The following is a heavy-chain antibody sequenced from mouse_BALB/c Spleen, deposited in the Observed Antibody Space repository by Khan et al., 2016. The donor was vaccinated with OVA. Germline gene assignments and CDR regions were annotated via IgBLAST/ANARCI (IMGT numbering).Heavy chain of an antibody. V-gene: IGHV5-6-3*01. CDR3: ARMARTIN. CDR1: GFTFSSYG. CDR2: INSNGGST. J-gene: IGHJ2*01. Sequence: EVELVESGGGLVQPGGSLKLSCAASGFTFSSYGMSWVRQTPDKRLELVATINSNGGSTYYPDSVKGRFTISRDNAKNTLYLQMSSLKSEDTAMEYYARMARTINWGQGTTLTVSS.